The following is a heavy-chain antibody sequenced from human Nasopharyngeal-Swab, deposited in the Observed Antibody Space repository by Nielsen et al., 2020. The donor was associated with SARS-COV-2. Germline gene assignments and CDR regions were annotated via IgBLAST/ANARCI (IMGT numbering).Heavy chain of an antibody. V-gene: IGHV4-59*01. J-gene: IGHJ4*02. Sequence: SETLSLTCTVSGGSISSYYWSWIRQPPGKGLEWIGYIYYSGSTNYNPSLKSRVTISVDTSKNQFSLKLSSVIAADTAVYYCARDRSSWRYWGQGTLVTVSS. CDR2: IYYSGST. CDR1: GGSISSYY. CDR3: ARDRSSWRY. D-gene: IGHD6-13*01.